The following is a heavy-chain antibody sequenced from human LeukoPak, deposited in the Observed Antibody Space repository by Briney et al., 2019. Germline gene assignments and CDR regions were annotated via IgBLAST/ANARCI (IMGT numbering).Heavy chain of an antibody. D-gene: IGHD3-10*01. Sequence: GGSLRLSCAASGFSFSNFGMHWVRQAPGKGLERVAFVRPDGSSNYYADSVKGRFIISRDNSKNTLHLQMNSLRAEDTAFYYCAKDQAGTWGLDYWGQGTLVTVSS. CDR3: AKDQAGTWGLDY. V-gene: IGHV3-30*02. J-gene: IGHJ4*02. CDR1: GFSFSNFG. CDR2: VRPDGSSN.